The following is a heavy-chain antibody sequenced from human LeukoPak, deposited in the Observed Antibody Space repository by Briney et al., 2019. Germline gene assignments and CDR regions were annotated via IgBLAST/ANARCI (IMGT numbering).Heavy chain of an antibody. V-gene: IGHV3-23*01. CDR3: AKDPSKYLMSTSFDY. D-gene: IGHD3-16*01. CDR1: GYTFSSYD. CDR2: ISGSGGST. J-gene: IGHJ4*02. Sequence: GGSLRLSCAASGYTFSSYDMSWVRQAPGKGLEWVSDISGSGGSTYYADSVKGRFTISRDNSKNTLYLQMNSLRAEDTAVYYCAKDPSKYLMSTSFDYWGQGTLVTVSS.